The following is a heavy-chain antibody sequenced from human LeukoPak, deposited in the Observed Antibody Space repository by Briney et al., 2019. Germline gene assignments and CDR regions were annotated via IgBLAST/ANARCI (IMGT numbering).Heavy chain of an antibody. V-gene: IGHV1-46*01. Sequence: ASVKVSCKASGYTFTRYSINWVRQAPGQGLEWMGIINPSGGSTTYAQKFQGRVTMTRDTSTSTVYMELSSLRSEDTAVYYCARELISGDWTWDIWGQGTMATVSS. CDR2: INPSGGST. J-gene: IGHJ3*02. CDR3: ARELISGDWTWDI. D-gene: IGHD2-21*02. CDR1: GYTFTRYS.